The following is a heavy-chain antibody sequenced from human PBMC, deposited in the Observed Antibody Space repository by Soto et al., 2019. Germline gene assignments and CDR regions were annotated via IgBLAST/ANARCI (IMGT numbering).Heavy chain of an antibody. Sequence: GGSLRLSCAASGFTFSSYGMHWVRQAPGKGLEWVAVIWYDGSNKYYADSVKGRFTISRDNSKNTLYLQMNSLRAEDTAVYYCAREGFWSGYYRSFRGYFDYWGQGTLVTVSS. CDR1: GFTFSSYG. CDR3: AREGFWSGYYRSFRGYFDY. CDR2: IWYDGSNK. D-gene: IGHD3-3*01. V-gene: IGHV3-33*01. J-gene: IGHJ4*02.